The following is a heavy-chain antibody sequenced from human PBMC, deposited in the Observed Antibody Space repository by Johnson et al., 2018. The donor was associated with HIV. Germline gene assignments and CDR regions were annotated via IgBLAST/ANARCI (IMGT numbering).Heavy chain of an antibody. CDR2: IKSKADGGTT. Sequence: VQLVESGGGLVKPGGSLRLSCAASGFTFTNAWMTWVRQAPGRGLEWVGRIKSKADGGTTDYAAPVKGRFTISRDDSRSTLVLQMKSLKSEDTAVYYCTTDLTLRYFDWLFHDAFDMLGQVTMVTVSS. CDR1: GFTFTNAW. CDR3: TTDLTLRYFDWLFHDAFDM. J-gene: IGHJ3*02. D-gene: IGHD3-9*01. V-gene: IGHV3-15*01.